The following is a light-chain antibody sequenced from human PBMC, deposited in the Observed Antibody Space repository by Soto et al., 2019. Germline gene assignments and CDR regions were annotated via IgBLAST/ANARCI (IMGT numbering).Light chain of an antibody. CDR1: SSDVGGFNY. CDR3: SSYSFSSTRVTLDD. V-gene: IGLV2-14*01. J-gene: IGLJ1*01. CDR2: EVT. Sequence: QSVLTQPPSASGSPGQSVTISCAGTSSDVGGFNYVSWYQQHPGKAPRLLIYEVTNRPSRVSNRFSGSKSGNTASLTISGLQAEDEADYYCSSYSFSSTRVTLDDFGNGTKVTV.